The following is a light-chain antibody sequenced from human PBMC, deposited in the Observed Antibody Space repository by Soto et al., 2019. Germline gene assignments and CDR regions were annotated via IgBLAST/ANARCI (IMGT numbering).Light chain of an antibody. CDR2: AAS. Sequence: DIQLTQSPSSLSASVGDRVTITCRASQSISSYLHWYQQKPGKAPKLLIYAASNLQKGAPSRFSGSRSGTDFTLTISSLQPEDIATYFCQQSYSTPAVTFGGGTKVEIK. CDR1: QSISSY. CDR3: QQSYSTPAVT. J-gene: IGKJ4*01. V-gene: IGKV1-39*01.